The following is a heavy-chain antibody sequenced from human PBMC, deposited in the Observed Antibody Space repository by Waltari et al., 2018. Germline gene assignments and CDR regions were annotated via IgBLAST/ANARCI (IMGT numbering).Heavy chain of an antibody. Sequence: QVQLVQSGAEVKKPGASVKVSCKASGDTFTSYDINWVRQATGQGLEWMGWMNLISGNTDYAQKFQGRVTITRNTSISTAYMELSSLRSEDTAVYYCASAGFYGSYYFDDWGQGTLVTVSS. CDR3: ASAGFYGSYYFDD. V-gene: IGHV1-8*03. D-gene: IGHD3-10*01. CDR2: MNLISGNT. J-gene: IGHJ4*02. CDR1: GDTFTSYD.